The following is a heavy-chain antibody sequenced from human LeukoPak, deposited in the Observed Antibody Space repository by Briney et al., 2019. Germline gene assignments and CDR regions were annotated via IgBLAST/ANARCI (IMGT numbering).Heavy chain of an antibody. CDR3: ARSIGYSSGWYPFSYYYDSSGYPNWFDP. CDR1: GFTFSSYE. D-gene: IGHD3-22*01. J-gene: IGHJ5*02. Sequence: PGGSLRLSCAASGFTFSSYEMNWVRQAPGKGLEWVSYISSSGSTIYYADSVKVRFTISRDNAKNSLYLQMNSLRAEDTAVYYCARSIGYSSGWYPFSYYYDSSGYPNWFDPWGQGTLVTVSS. CDR2: ISSSGSTI. V-gene: IGHV3-48*03.